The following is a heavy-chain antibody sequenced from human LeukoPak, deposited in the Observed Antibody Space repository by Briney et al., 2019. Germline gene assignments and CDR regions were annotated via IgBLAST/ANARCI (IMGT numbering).Heavy chain of an antibody. CDR2: INPNSGGT. CDR1: GYTFTGYY. CDR3: ARESGLGELLRIFDY. V-gene: IGHV1-2*02. D-gene: IGHD1-26*01. Sequence: GASVKVSCKASGYTFTGYYMHWVRQAPGQGLEWMGWINPNSGGTNYAQKFQGRVTMTRDTSISTAYMELSRLRSDDTAVYYCARESGLGELLRIFDYWGQGTLVTVSS. J-gene: IGHJ4*02.